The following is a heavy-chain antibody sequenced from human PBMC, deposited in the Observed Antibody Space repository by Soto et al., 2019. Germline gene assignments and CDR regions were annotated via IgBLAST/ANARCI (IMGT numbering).Heavy chain of an antibody. CDR2: IRGSDSDT. V-gene: IGHV3-23*01. D-gene: IGHD6-6*01. J-gene: IGHJ4*02. Sequence: GVLRLSCAASGFSFSTYGMSWVRQAPGKGLEWVSSIRGSDSDTYYADSVKGRFTISRDNSKNTLYLQMNSLRAEDTAVYYCAKLVGATSSGDFWGQGMLVTVSS. CDR3: AKLVGATSSGDF. CDR1: GFSFSTYG.